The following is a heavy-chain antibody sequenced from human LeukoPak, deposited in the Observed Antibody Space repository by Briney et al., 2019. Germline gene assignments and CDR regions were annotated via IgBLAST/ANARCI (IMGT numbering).Heavy chain of an antibody. D-gene: IGHD5-24*01. V-gene: IGHV1-69*04. CDR2: IIPILGIA. CDR3: ARLVDGYNP. Sequence: SVKVSCKVSGGTFSSYAISWVRQAPGQGLEWMGRIIPILGIANYAQKFQGRVTITADKSTSTAYMELSSLRSEDTAVYYCARLVDGYNPWGQGTLVTVSS. CDR1: GGTFSSYA. J-gene: IGHJ5*02.